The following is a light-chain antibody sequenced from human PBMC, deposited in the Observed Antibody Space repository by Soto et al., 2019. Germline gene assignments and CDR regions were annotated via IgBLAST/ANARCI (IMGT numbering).Light chain of an antibody. V-gene: IGLV2-23*01. Sequence: QSVLTQPASVSGSPGQSITISCTGTSSDVGGYNLVSWYQQHPGKAPKFLIYEGSKRPSGVSNRFSGSKSGNTASLTISGLQAEDEADYYCCSYAGSSTYVFGPGTKVTVL. CDR1: SSDVGGYNL. CDR2: EGS. J-gene: IGLJ1*01. CDR3: CSYAGSSTYV.